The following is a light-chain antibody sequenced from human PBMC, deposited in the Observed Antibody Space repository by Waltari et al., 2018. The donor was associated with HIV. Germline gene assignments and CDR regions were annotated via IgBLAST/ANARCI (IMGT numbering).Light chain of an antibody. V-gene: IGKV3-15*01. J-gene: IGKJ1*01. CDR2: GAS. CDR3: QQYNSWPLT. CDR1: QSVSRN. Sequence: EIVMTQSPVTLSVSPGERATLSCRASQSVSRNLAWYQQRAGQAPRLLIYGASTRATGIPARFSGSGSGTEFTLTISSLQSEDVAVYYCQQYNSWPLTFGQGTKVEIK.